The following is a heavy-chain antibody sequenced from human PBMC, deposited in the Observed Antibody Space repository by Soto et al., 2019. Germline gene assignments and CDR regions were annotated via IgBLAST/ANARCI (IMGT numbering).Heavy chain of an antibody. CDR2: LSGSGGST. Sequence: VGSLRLSCASSGFTFSSYAMSWFRQAPGKGLEWVSALSGSGGSTYYAYSGKGRFTISRDNSKNTMYLQMNSLRAEDTAVYYCSKDPLPMTMVPNWFDPWGQGTLVTVSS. CDR1: GFTFSSYA. J-gene: IGHJ5*02. V-gene: IGHV3-23*01. D-gene: IGHD3-10*01. CDR3: SKDPLPMTMVPNWFDP.